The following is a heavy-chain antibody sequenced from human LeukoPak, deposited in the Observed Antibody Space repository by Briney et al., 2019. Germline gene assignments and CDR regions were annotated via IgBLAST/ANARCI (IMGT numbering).Heavy chain of an antibody. Sequence: SVKVSCKASGGTFSSYAISWVRQAPGQGLEWMGGIIPIFGTANYAQKFQGRVTMTTDTSTSTAYMELRSLRSDDTAVYYCARDKGYSYGYFIGWHFDLWGRGTLVTVSS. V-gene: IGHV1-69*05. J-gene: IGHJ2*01. CDR2: IIPIFGTA. D-gene: IGHD5-18*01. CDR3: ARDKGYSYGYFIGWHFDL. CDR1: GGTFSSYA.